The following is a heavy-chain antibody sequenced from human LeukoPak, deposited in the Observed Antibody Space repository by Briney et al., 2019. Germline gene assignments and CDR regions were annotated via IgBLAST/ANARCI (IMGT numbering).Heavy chain of an antibody. D-gene: IGHD2-2*01. J-gene: IGHJ4*02. CDR3: VKESCSSTSCYYGSDY. CDR2: VSDSGGST. V-gene: IGHV3-23*01. CDR1: GFTFSTYA. Sequence: HPGGSLRLSCAASGFTFSTYAMSWVRQAPGRGLEWVSAVSDSGGSTYYADSVKGRFSISRDNSKNRLYLQVNSLRAEDTAVYYCVKESCSSTSCYYGSDYWGQGTLVTVSS.